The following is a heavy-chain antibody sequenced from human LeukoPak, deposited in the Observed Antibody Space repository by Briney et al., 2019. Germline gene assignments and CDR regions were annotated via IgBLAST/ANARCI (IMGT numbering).Heavy chain of an antibody. J-gene: IGHJ4*02. D-gene: IGHD1-26*01. V-gene: IGHV3-30-3*01. CDR1: GFTFSSYA. CDR3: ARASGSYDY. CDR2: ISYDGSNK. Sequence: GGSLRLSCAASGFTFSSYAMHWVRQAPGKGLEWVAVISYDGSNKYYADSVKGRFTISRDNSKNTLYLQMNSLRVEDTAVYYCARASGSYDYWGQGTLVTVSS.